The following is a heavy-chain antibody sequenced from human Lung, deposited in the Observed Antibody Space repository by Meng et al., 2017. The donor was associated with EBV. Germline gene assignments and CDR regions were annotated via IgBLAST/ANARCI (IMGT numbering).Heavy chain of an antibody. Sequence: QVQVVQSGAKVKEPGSAVKGSCKTSGGTFRSDAISWVRQAPGQGLEGMGGLIPLSDAPHYAQKFQGRVTITADESTSTHYLDLSGLRSEDTAVYYCASESGRGFTPDYWGQGTLVTVSS. J-gene: IGHJ4*02. CDR3: ASESGRGFTPDY. CDR1: GGTFRSDA. D-gene: IGHD3-10*01. V-gene: IGHV1-69*01. CDR2: LIPLSDAP.